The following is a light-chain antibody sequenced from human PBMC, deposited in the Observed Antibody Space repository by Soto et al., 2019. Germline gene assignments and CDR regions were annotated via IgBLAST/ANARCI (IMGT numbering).Light chain of an antibody. J-gene: IGLJ1*01. CDR2: EVS. Sequence: QSVLTQPASVSGSPGQSITISCTGTSSDVGAYDFVSWYQQHPDKAPKLMIYEVSNRPSGVSNRFSGSKSVNTATLTISGLQADVEADSYCRSYNSSSPRVFGTGTIVTVL. V-gene: IGLV2-14*03. CDR3: RSYNSSSPRV. CDR1: SSDVGAYDF.